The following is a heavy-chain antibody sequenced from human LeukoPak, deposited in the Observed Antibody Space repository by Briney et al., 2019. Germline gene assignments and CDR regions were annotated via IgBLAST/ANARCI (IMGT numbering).Heavy chain of an antibody. J-gene: IGHJ4*02. D-gene: IGHD3-22*01. CDR2: IRYDGSNK. Sequence: GSLRLSCAASGFTFSSYSMNWVRQAPGKGLEWVAFIRYDGSNKYYAESVKGRFTISRDNSKNRLYVQMNSLRAEDTAVYYCAKARISMMDYWGQGTLVTVSS. CDR3: AKARISMMDY. CDR1: GFTFSSYS. V-gene: IGHV3-30*02.